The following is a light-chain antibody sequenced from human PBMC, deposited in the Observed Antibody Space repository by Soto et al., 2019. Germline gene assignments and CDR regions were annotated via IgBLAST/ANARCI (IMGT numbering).Light chain of an antibody. CDR1: QSLLHSNGYNY. CDR3: MQALQTPT. Sequence: IVVTQSPLSLPVTPGDPASISCRSSQSLLHSNGYNYLDWYLQKPGQSPQLLIYLGSNRASGVPDRFSGSGSGTDFTLKISRVEAEDVGVYYCMQALQTPTFGQGTKVDIK. J-gene: IGKJ1*01. V-gene: IGKV2-28*01. CDR2: LGS.